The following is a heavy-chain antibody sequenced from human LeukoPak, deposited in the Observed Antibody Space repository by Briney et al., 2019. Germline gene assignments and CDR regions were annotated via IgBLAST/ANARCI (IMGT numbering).Heavy chain of an antibody. Sequence: GGSLRLSCAASGFTFSNAWMSWVRQAPGKGLGWVGRIKSKTDGGTTDYAAPVKGRFTISRDDSKNTLYLQMNSLKTEDTAVYYCTTDLVGGYYSNYWGQGTLVTVSS. J-gene: IGHJ4*02. D-gene: IGHD3-22*01. CDR1: GFTFSNAW. V-gene: IGHV3-15*01. CDR2: IKSKTDGGTT. CDR3: TTDLVGGYYSNY.